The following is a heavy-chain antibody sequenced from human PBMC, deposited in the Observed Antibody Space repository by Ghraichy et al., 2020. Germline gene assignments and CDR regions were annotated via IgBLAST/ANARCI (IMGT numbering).Heavy chain of an antibody. CDR1: GFTFSTYW. Sequence: GGSLRLSCAASGFTFSTYWMHWVRQAPGKGLVWVSRINNDGSDTIYADSVKGRCTISRDNAKNILYLQMNSLRAEDTAVYFCARGGRSNAVDVWGQGTMVAVS. CDR2: INNDGSDT. CDR3: ARGGRSNAVDV. V-gene: IGHV3-74*01. J-gene: IGHJ3*01. D-gene: IGHD6-25*01.